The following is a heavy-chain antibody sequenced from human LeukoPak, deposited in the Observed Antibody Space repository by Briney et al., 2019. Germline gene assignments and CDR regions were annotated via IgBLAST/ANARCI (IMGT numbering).Heavy chain of an antibody. V-gene: IGHV3-21*01. D-gene: IGHD4-17*01. CDR2: ISISSSYM. CDR3: ARDRDDYGYNWFDP. Sequence: GGSLRLSCAASGFTFGTYSMNWVRQAPGKGLEWVSSISISSSYMYYADSVKGRFTISRDNAKSSLFLQMNSLRAEDTAVYYCARDRDDYGYNWFDPWGQGTLVTVSS. J-gene: IGHJ5*02. CDR1: GFTFGTYS.